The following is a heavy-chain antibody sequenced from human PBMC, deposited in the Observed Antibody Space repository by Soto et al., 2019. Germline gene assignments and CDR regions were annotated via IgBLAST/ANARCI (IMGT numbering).Heavy chain of an antibody. CDR3: ARDCSGGSCYEAFDY. J-gene: IGHJ4*02. D-gene: IGHD2-15*01. V-gene: IGHV1-69*13. CDR2: IIPIFGTA. CDR1: GGTFSSYA. Sequence: SVKVSCKASGGTFSSYAISWVRQAPGQGLEWMGGIIPIFGTANYAQKFQGRVTITADESTSTAYMELSSLRSEDTAVYYCARDCSGGSCYEAFDYWGQGTLVTVSS.